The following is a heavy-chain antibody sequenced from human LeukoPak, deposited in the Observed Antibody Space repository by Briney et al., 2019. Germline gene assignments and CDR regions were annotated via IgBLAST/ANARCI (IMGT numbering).Heavy chain of an antibody. CDR3: AREWRAQRVYIN. Sequence: ASVKVSCKASGYTFTSHYMHWVRQAPGQGLEWMGIIDPNGGSTTYAQKFQGRVTMTRDTSTSTGYMELSSLRSEDTAGYYCAREWRAQRVYINWGQGALVTVSS. V-gene: IGHV1-46*01. J-gene: IGHJ4*02. D-gene: IGHD6-6*01. CDR1: GYTFTSHY. CDR2: IDPNGGST.